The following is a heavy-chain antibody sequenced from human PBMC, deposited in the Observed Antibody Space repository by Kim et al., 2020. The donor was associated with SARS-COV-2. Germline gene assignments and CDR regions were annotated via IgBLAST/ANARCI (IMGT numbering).Heavy chain of an antibody. CDR1: GFTFSSYG. V-gene: IGHV3-33*06. J-gene: IGHJ6*02. CDR3: AKGPGGDPLGYGMDV. D-gene: IGHD2-21*02. Sequence: GGSLRLSCAASGFTFSSYGMHWVRQAPGKGLEWVAVIWYDGSNKYYADSVKGRFTISRDNSKNTLYLQMNSLRAEDTAVYYCAKGPGGDPLGYGMDVWGQGTTVTVSS. CDR2: IWYDGSNK.